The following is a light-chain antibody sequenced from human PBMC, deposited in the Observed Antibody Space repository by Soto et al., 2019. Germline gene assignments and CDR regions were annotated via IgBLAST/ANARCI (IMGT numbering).Light chain of an antibody. CDR3: CSYAGSNTWV. CDR1: SSDVGIYNL. J-gene: IGLJ3*02. Sequence: QSVLTQPASVSESPGQSITISCTGTSSDVGIYNLVSWYQQHPGKAPKLMIYEVSKWPSGVSHRFSGSKSGNTASLTISGLQAEDEADYYCCSYAGSNTWVFGGGTKLTVL. V-gene: IGLV2-23*02. CDR2: EVS.